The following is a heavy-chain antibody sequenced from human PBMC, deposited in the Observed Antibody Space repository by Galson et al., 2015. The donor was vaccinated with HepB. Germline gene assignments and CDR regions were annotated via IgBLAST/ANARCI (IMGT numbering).Heavy chain of an antibody. V-gene: IGHV3-30*04. J-gene: IGHJ4*02. D-gene: IGHD1-1*01. CDR3: ARDRYPWAGPFDY. CDR2: ISYDGSNK. Sequence: SLRLSCAASGFTFSSYAMHWVRQAPGKGLEWVAVISYDGSNKYYADSVKGRFTISRDNSKNTLYLQMNSLRAEDTAVYYCARDRYPWAGPFDYWGQGTLVTVSS. CDR1: GFTFSSYA.